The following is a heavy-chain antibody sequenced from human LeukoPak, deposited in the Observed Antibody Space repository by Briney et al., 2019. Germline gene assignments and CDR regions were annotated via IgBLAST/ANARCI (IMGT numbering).Heavy chain of an antibody. J-gene: IGHJ3*02. Sequence: GESLRLSCVASGFTFSSYSMNWVRHGPGKGLEWISSISSFSSHIYYADSVRGRFTISRDNAKNSLSLQMNSLRDGDTAIYYCATRSMSVNDALDIWGQGTMVTVSS. CDR2: ISSFSSHI. CDR1: GFTFSSYS. D-gene: IGHD5/OR15-5a*01. V-gene: IGHV3-21*06. CDR3: ATRSMSVNDALDI.